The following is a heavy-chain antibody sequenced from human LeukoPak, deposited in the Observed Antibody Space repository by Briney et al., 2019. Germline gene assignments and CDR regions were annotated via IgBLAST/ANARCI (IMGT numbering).Heavy chain of an antibody. CDR2: INPNSGGT. V-gene: IGHV1-2*02. D-gene: IGHD3-10*01. J-gene: IGHJ6*03. Sequence: ASVKVSCKASGYTFTGYYMHWVRQAPGQGLEWMGWINPNSGGTNYAQKFQGRVTMTRDTSISTAYMELSRLRSDDTAVYYCARGDYYGSGSYQKDYYYYYYMDVWGKGTTVTVSS. CDR3: ARGDYYGSGSYQKDYYYYYYMDV. CDR1: GYTFTGYY.